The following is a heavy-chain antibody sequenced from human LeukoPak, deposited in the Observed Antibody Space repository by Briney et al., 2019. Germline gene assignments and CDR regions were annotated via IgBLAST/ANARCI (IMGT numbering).Heavy chain of an antibody. V-gene: IGHV5-51*01. CDR3: ARHSSAAGLRVSKPTAIISDV. CDR1: GYSFTSYW. Sequence: GESLKISCKGSGYSFTSYWIGWVRQMPGKGLEWMGIIYPGDSDTRYSPSFQGQVTISADKSISTAYLQWSSLKASDTAMYYCARHSSAAGLRVSKPTAIISDVWGKGTTVTVSS. D-gene: IGHD6-13*01. J-gene: IGHJ6*04. CDR2: IYPGDSDT.